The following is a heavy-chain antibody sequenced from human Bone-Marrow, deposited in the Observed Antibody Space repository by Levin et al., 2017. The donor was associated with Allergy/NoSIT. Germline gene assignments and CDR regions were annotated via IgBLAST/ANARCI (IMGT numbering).Heavy chain of an antibody. V-gene: IGHV3-23*01. CDR1: GFTFRNYD. D-gene: IGHD2-8*01. CDR2: ISDTGDYT. J-gene: IGHJ6*02. Sequence: WASVKVSCAGSGFTFRNYDMFWVRQAPGKGLEWVSAISDTGDYTFYADSVKGRFTISRDDSKNTLYLQMNSLRAEDTAVFYCAKRQPCRNGVCHSLDVWGQGTMVTVSS. CDR3: AKRQPCRNGVCHSLDV.